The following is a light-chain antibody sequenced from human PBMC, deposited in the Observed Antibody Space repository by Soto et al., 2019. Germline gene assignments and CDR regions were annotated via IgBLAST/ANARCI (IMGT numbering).Light chain of an antibody. V-gene: IGKV3-11*01. CDR3: QQRSNWPA. CDR2: DAS. J-gene: IGKJ1*01. CDR1: QGIRNY. Sequence: EVVMTQSRATLSLSPGERASLSCRASQGIRNYLAWYQQKPGQAPRLLIYDASNRATGIPARFSGSGSGTDFTLTISSLEPEDFAVYYCQQRSNWPAFGQGTKVEIK.